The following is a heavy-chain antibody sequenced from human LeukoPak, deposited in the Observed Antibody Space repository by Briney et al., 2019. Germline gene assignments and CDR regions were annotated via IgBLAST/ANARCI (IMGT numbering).Heavy chain of an antibody. CDR2: INPSGGST. V-gene: IGHV1-46*03. CDR1: GYTFPSYY. CDR3: ARSVPMTTVTTFDFDY. D-gene: IGHD4-17*01. J-gene: IGHJ4*02. Sequence: ASVRVSCKSSGYTFPSYYMHWVRQAPGQGLEWMGVINPSGGSTSYAQKFQGRVTKTRDTSTSTVYMELSSLRSEDTAVYYCARSVPMTTVTTFDFDYWGQGTLVTVSS.